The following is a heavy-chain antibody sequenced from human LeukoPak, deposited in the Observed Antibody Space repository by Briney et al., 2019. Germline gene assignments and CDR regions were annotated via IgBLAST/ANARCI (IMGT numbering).Heavy chain of an antibody. V-gene: IGHV5-51*01. CDR1: GYSFNTYW. J-gene: IGHJ3*01. CDR2: IYPGDSDT. CDR3: ARRDARHDAFDV. Sequence: ESLKISCKGSGYSFNTYWIGWVRHMPGKGLVWMGIIYPGDSDTRYRPSFQGQVTISADKSISTAYLQWRSLKASDTAMYYCARRDARHDAFDVWGQGTMVTVAS.